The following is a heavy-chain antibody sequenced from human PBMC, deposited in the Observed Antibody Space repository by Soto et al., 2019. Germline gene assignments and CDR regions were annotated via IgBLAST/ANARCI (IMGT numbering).Heavy chain of an antibody. V-gene: IGHV3-7*03. CDR3: ARDSYDYVWGSYRYGYYYYGMDV. Sequence: EVQLVESGGGLVQPGGSLRLSCAASGFTFSSYWMSWVRQAPGKGLEWVANIKQDGSEKYYVDSVKGRFTISRDNAKNSLDLQMNSLRAEDTAVYYCARDSYDYVWGSYRYGYYYYGMDVWGQGTTVTVSS. D-gene: IGHD3-16*02. CDR2: IKQDGSEK. J-gene: IGHJ6*02. CDR1: GFTFSSYW.